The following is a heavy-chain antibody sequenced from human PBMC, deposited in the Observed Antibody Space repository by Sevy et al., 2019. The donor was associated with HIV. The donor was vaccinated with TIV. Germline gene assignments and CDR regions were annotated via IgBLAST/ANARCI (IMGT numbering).Heavy chain of an antibody. D-gene: IGHD3-9*01. CDR3: ARAGYYSGFYDILTGLDY. CDR1: GYTFTSYG. CDR2: ISVYNGNT. Sequence: ASVKVSCKASGYTFTSYGISWARQAPGQGLEWMGWISVYNGNTNYAQKLQARVTMTTDTSTSTAYMELRSLRSDVTAVYYCARAGYYSGFYDILTGLDYWGQGTLVTVSS. V-gene: IGHV1-18*01. J-gene: IGHJ4*02.